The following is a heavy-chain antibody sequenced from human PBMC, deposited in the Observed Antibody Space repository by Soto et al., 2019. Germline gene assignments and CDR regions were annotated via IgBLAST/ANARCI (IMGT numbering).Heavy chain of an antibody. CDR3: TRTLFIAARGVEPFDY. J-gene: IGHJ4*02. CDR1: GFTFSXXA. CDR2: NSGNGDST. V-gene: IGHV3-23*01. Sequence: VQLLESGXXXXXPGGSLRLSCAXXGFTFSXXAXTWVRQAPGKGLEXGXTNSGNGDSTYYADSVKGRFTSSRDNSRDTMHLQMNSLRAEDTALYYCTRTLFIAARGVEPFDYWGQGALVTVSS. D-gene: IGHD6-6*01.